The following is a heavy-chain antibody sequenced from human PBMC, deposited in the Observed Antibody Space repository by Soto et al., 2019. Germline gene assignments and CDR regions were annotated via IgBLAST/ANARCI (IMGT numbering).Heavy chain of an antibody. CDR1: GFSLSSATLG. CDR2: ILSNDEK. J-gene: IGHJ6*02. CDR3: ARAGLYGLDV. V-gene: IGHV2-26*01. Sequence: QVTLKESGPVLVKPTETLTLTCTVSGFSLSSATLGVAWIRQPPGKALEWLAHILSNDEKSYTAALRSRLTISEDTSKSQVVLTMTSMDPVDTGTYYCARAGLYGLDVWGQGTTVTVSS.